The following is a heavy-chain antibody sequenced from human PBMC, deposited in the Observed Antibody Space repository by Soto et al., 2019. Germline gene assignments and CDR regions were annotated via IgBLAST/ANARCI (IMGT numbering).Heavy chain of an antibody. J-gene: IGHJ4*02. V-gene: IGHV4-34*01. CDR3: ARWVGYCSGGSCYTVYYFDY. CDR2: INHSGST. D-gene: IGHD2-15*01. CDR1: GGSFSGNY. Sequence: SENLSLTCAVYGGSFSGNYWSWIRQPPGKGLAWIGEINHSGSTNYNPSLKSRVTISVDTSKNQFSLKLSSVTAADTAVYYCARWVGYCSGGSCYTVYYFDYWGQGTLVTVSS.